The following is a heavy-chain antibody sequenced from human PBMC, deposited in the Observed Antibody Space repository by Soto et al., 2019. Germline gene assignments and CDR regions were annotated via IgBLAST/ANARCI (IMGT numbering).Heavy chain of an antibody. Sequence: TETLSLHCAVSGGFTSTNNWWSWVRQPPGKGLEWIGDAYHSGSTEYNPSLKSRVSISVDKSKNQISLKLTSATAADTAVYYCARSPPSSYYGGSGTFDYWGQGTLVTVSS. D-gene: IGHD3-10*01. J-gene: IGHJ4*02. V-gene: IGHV4-4*02. CDR2: AYHSGST. CDR1: GGFTSTNNW. CDR3: ARSPPSSYYGGSGTFDY.